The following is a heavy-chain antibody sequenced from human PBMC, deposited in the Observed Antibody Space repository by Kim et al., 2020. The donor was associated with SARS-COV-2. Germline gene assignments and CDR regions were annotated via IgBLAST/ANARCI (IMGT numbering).Heavy chain of an antibody. D-gene: IGHD3-22*01. CDR2: ISPISDAT. Sequence: GGSLRLSCAASGFTFRSFPMSWVRQAPEKGLEFVSFISPISDATAYADSVRGRFAISRDNCETILYLEMNRLRGDDTAMYYCVKGGWRSVIDFRGQGT. CDR3: VKGGWRSVIDF. CDR1: GFTFRSFP. J-gene: IGHJ6*01. V-gene: IGHV3-23*01.